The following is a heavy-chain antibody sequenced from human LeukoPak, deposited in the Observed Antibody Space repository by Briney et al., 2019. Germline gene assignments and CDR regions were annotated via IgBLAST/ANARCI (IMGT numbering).Heavy chain of an antibody. CDR2: MFTSENA. CDR3: ARDRLCPNGVCNVNAKYGMDV. Sequence: SETLSLTCTVSGVSIINLHWSWIRRPAGKGLEWVGRMFTSENANYNPSLKSRVTMSLDASRNQFSLKLSSVTAADTAVYFCARDRLCPNGVCNVNAKYGMDVWGQGTTVTV. D-gene: IGHD2-8*01. CDR1: GVSIINLH. J-gene: IGHJ6*02. V-gene: IGHV4-4*07.